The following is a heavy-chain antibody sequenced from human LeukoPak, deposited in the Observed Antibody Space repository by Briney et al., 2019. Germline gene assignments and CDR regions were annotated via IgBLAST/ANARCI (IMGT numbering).Heavy chain of an antibody. CDR1: GFIVSSSY. Sequence: PGGSPRLSCAASGFIVSSSYMGWVRQAPRKGLEWVSYIYSDGRTFYADSVKGRFTTSRDSSKNTLYFQMNSLRAEDTAVYYCARAFDHHFDYWGQGTLVTVSS. J-gene: IGHJ4*02. D-gene: IGHD3-16*01. V-gene: IGHV3-53*01. CDR3: ARAFDHHFDY. CDR2: IYSDGRT.